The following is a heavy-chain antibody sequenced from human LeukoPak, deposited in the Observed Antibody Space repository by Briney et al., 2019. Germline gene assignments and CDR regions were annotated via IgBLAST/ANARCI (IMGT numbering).Heavy chain of an antibody. CDR3: ARGADIVVVPAGSWFDP. Sequence: SCKASGGTFSSYAISWVRQAPGKGLEWVANIKQDGSEKYYVDSVKGRFTISRDNAKNSLYLQMNSLRAEDTAVYYCARGADIVVVPAGSWFDPWGQGTLVTVST. V-gene: IGHV3-7*01. J-gene: IGHJ5*02. CDR1: GGTFSSYA. D-gene: IGHD2-2*01. CDR2: IKQDGSEK.